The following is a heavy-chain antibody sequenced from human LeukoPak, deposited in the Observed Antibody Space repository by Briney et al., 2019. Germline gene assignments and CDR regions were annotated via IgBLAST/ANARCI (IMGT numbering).Heavy chain of an antibody. CDR1: VFLYSSYW. D-gene: IGHD6-13*01. J-gene: IGHJ4*02. V-gene: IGHV3-7*01. CDR2: IKQDGSEK. CDR3: ARPIATGIDPFDC. Sequence: GGTVRLLCASSVFLYSSYWMSWVPHDPGKGLEYGANIKQDGSEKHYVDSVKGRFTISRDNAKNSLSLQMNSLRVEDTAVYYCARPIATGIDPFDCWGQGTLVAVST.